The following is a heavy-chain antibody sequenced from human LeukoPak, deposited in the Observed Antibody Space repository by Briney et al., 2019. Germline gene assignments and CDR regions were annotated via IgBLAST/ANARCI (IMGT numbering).Heavy chain of an antibody. CDR2: ISTYNGNT. D-gene: IGHD2-21*02. V-gene: IGHV1-18*01. Sequence: GASVKVSCKASGYTFTTYGISWVRQAPGQGLEWMGWISTYNGNTNYAQKFQGRVTMTTETSTSTAYMELRSLRSDDTAVYYCAREIFFGGYCGGDCNNWFDPWGQGTLVTVSS. CDR1: GYTFTTYG. J-gene: IGHJ5*02. CDR3: AREIFFGGYCGGDCNNWFDP.